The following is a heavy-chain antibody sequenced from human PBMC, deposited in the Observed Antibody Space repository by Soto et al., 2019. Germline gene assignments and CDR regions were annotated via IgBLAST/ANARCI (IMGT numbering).Heavy chain of an antibody. CDR2: ISTSGNT. CDR3: ARGGGVPALGDP. V-gene: IGHV4-4*07. J-gene: IGHJ5*02. CDR1: GVSMRNSY. D-gene: IGHD3-16*01. Sequence: QVQLEESGPGLVKPSETLSLICSVSGVSMRNSYWTWIRQSAGQGLEWIGRISTSGNTNYNPSLNGRRTMSVDTSKNQVSLKLTSVTAADTAVYYCARGGGVPALGDPWGQGTLVTVSS.